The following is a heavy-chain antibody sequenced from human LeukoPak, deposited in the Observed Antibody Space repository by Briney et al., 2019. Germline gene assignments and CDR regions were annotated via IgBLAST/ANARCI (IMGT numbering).Heavy chain of an antibody. CDR2: INPNSGGT. J-gene: IGHJ4*02. V-gene: IGHV1-2*02. Sequence: ASVQVSCKAPGYTFTGYYMHWVRQAPGQGLEWMGWINPNSGGTTYARQFQGRVTMTRDTSISTAYMELSRLTSDDTAVYFCARDRGSAGGTDYWGQGTLVTVSS. CDR1: GYTFTGYY. CDR3: ARDRGSAGGTDY. D-gene: IGHD6-13*01.